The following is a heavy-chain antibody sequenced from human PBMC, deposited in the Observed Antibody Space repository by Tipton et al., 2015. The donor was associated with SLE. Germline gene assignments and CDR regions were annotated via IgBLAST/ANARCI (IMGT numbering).Heavy chain of an antibody. CDR3: ARQDIVVVVAATRGAFDI. J-gene: IGHJ3*02. V-gene: IGHV4-39*07. CDR2: IYYSGST. D-gene: IGHD2-15*01. CDR1: GGSISSSSYY. Sequence: LRLSCTVSGGSISSSSYYWGWIRQPPGKGLEWIGSIYYSGSTYYNPSLKSRVTISVDTSKNPFSLKLSSVTAADTAVYYCARQDIVVVVAATRGAFDIWGQGTMVTVSS.